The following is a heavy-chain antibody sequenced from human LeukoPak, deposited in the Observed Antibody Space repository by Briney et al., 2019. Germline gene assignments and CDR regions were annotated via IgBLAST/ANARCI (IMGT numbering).Heavy chain of an antibody. CDR1: GFTFSSYS. V-gene: IGHV3-23*01. CDR3: AKDLVAYLYDSSAFDI. CDR2: ISGSGGST. Sequence: GGSLRLSCAASGFTFSSYSMNWVRQAPGKGLEWVSAISGSGGSTYYADSVKGRFTISRDNSKNTLYLQMNSLRAEDTAVYYCAKDLVAYLYDSSAFDIWGQGTMVTVSS. J-gene: IGHJ3*02. D-gene: IGHD3-22*01.